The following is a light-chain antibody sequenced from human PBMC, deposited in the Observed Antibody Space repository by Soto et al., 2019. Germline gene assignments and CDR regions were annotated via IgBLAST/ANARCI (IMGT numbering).Light chain of an antibody. J-gene: IGKJ1*01. CDR3: LQNHNYPRT. CDR2: GAS. Sequence: AIQMTQSPSSLSASVGDRVTITCRASQDISDDVGWYQQTPGKAPKLLISGASRLQNGVPSRFSGSGSGAAFTLTITSLRPEDSATYYCLQNHNYPRTFGQGTKGEI. CDR1: QDISDD. V-gene: IGKV1-6*01.